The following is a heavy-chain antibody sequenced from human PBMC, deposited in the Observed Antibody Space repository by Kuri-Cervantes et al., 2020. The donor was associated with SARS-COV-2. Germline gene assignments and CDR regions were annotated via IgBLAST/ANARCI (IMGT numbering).Heavy chain of an antibody. CDR2: IAASNGET. CDR3: TRSHYSTSRFFYYSLDV. Sequence: ASVKVSCKASGFTFDNYGFTWVRQAPGQGLEWMGWIAASNGETNYAQKFQGRVTMTTDTSTTTAYMELRSLRSDDTAVYYCTRSHYSTSRFFYYSLDVWGQGTTVTVSS. V-gene: IGHV1-18*01. J-gene: IGHJ6*02. CDR1: GFTFDNYG. D-gene: IGHD6-6*01.